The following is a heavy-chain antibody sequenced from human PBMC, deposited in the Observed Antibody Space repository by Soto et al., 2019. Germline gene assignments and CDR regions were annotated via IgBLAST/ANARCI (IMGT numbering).Heavy chain of an antibody. CDR3: AQDANGTSLAY. CDR2: IIPIFGAA. CDR1: GGTFSRYT. J-gene: IGHJ4*01. V-gene: IGHV1-69*01. D-gene: IGHD1-1*01. Sequence: QVQLVQSGAEVKKPGSSVKVSCKASGGTFSRYTISWVRQAPGQGLEWMGGIIPIFGAAKDAQKFQDRVTVTADESTSTAYMELSSLRSEDTAVYYCAQDANGTSLAYWGHGTLVTVSS.